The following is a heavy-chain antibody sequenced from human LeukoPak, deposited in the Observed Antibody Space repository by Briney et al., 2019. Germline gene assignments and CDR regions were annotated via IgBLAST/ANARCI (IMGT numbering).Heavy chain of an antibody. CDR2: IYWDDDK. V-gene: IGHV2-5*02. D-gene: IGHD3-16*02. J-gene: IGHJ4*02. CDR3: ARTLVDYVWGSYRYTGFDY. Sequence: SGPTLVKPTQTLTLTCTFSGFSLSTSGVGVGWIRQPPGKALAWLALIYWDDDKRYSPSLKSRLTITKDTSKNQVVLTMTNMDPVDTATYYCARTLVDYVWGSYRYTGFDYWGQGTLVTVSS. CDR1: GFSLSTSGVG.